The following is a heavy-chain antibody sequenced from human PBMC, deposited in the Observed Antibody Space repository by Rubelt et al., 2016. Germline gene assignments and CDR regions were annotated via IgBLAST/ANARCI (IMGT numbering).Heavy chain of an antibody. CDR3: AKGFRGYSGYDSVY. Sequence: QVQLQQWGAGLLKPSETLSLTCAVYGGSFSGYYWSWIRQPPGKGLEWIGEINHSGSTNYNPSLKSRVTISVDTSKNQCSLKLSSVTAADTAVYYCAKGFRGYSGYDSVYWGQGTLVTVSS. V-gene: IGHV4-34*01. CDR2: INHSGST. J-gene: IGHJ4*02. D-gene: IGHD5-12*01. CDR1: GGSFSGYY.